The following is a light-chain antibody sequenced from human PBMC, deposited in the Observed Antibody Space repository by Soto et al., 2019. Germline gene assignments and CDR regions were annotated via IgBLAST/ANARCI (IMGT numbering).Light chain of an antibody. CDR1: QSVSSS. Sequence: EIVMTQSPATLSVSPGERATLSCRASQSVSSSLAWYQQKPGQAPRLLIYGASTRATGIPARFSGSGSGTEFTLTISGLQSEDFAVYYCQQYNKWPPWTFGQGTKLEIK. CDR2: GAS. J-gene: IGKJ2*01. CDR3: QQYNKWPPWT. V-gene: IGKV3-15*01.